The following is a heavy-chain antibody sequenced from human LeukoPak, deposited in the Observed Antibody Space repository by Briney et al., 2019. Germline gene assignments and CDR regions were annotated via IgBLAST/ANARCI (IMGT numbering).Heavy chain of an antibody. D-gene: IGHD6-19*01. CDR3: ARLSSGCLFDY. V-gene: IGHV4-61*01. J-gene: IGHJ4*02. Sequence: SETLSLTCTVSGGSVSSGSYYWSWIRQPPGKGLEWVGYIYYSGSTNYNPSLKSRVTISVDTSKNQFSLKLSSVTAADTAVYYCARLSSGCLFDYWGQGTLVTVSS. CDR1: GGSVSSGSYY. CDR2: IYYSGST.